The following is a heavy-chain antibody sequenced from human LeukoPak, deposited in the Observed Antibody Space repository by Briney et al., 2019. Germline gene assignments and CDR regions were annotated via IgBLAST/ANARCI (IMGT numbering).Heavy chain of an antibody. CDR2: ISSSSGYT. D-gene: IGHD2-21*02. J-gene: IGHJ4*02. CDR1: GFTFSDYY. V-gene: IGHV3-11*05. CDR3: AREFWCGGDCYFPDY. Sequence: PGGSLRLSCAASGFTFSDYYMHWIRQAPGKGLEWVSYISSSSGYTNYADSVKGRFTISRDNAKNSLYLQMSSLRADDTAVYYCAREFWCGGDCYFPDYWGQGTLVPVSS.